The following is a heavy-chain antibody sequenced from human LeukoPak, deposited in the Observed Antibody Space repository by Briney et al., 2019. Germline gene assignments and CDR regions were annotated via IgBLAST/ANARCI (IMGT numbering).Heavy chain of an antibody. V-gene: IGHV3-23*01. Sequence: GGSLRLSCSASGFTFSNYAMSWVRQAPGKGLQWVSAITCGGGRTYYADSVKGRFTISRDNSRNTVCLQMSSLRGDDTATYYCSKGETCEGTLWHRFGGQGTRDSVSS. D-gene: IGHD1-14*01. CDR1: GFTFSNYA. CDR3: SKGETCEGTLWHRF. CDR2: ITCGGGRT. J-gene: IGHJ4*02.